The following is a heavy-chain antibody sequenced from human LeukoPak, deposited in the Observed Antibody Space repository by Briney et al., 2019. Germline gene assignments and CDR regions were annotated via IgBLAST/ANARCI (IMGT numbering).Heavy chain of an antibody. CDR1: GYSISSGYY. V-gene: IGHV4-38-2*01. CDR3: ARSGDAYTPNY. CDR2: IYHSGST. D-gene: IGHD5-24*01. J-gene: IGHJ4*02. Sequence: SETLSLTCAVSGYSISSGYYWGWIRQPPGKGLEWIGTIYHSGSTSYNPSLKSRVTISADTSKNQFFLKLSSVTAADTAVYYCARSGDAYTPNYWGQGTLVTVSS.